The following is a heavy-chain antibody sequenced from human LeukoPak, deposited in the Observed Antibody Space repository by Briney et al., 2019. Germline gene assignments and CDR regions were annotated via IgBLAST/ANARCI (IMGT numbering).Heavy chain of an antibody. V-gene: IGHV3-9*01. J-gene: IGHJ3*02. CDR2: ISWNSGSI. CDR3: AKDSGPYYYDSSGYHNAFDI. CDR1: GFTFDDYA. Sequence: GGSLRLSCAASGFTFDDYAMHWVRHAPGKGLEWVSGISWNSGSIGYADSVKGRFTISRDNAKNSLYLQMNSLRAEDTALYYCAKDSGPYYYDSSGYHNAFDIWGQGTMVTVSS. D-gene: IGHD3-22*01.